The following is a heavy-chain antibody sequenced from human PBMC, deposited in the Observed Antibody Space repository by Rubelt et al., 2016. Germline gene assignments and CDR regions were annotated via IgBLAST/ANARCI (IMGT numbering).Heavy chain of an antibody. J-gene: IGHJ4*02. CDR3: AREIVVPAAIVRYFDY. Sequence: QLQLQESGPGLVKPLETLSLTCTVSGGSISSSSYYWGWIRQPPGKGLEWIGSIYYSGSTYYNPSLKSRVTISVDTSKNQFSLKLCVVTAADTAVYYWAREIVVPAAIVRYFDYWGQGTLVTVSS. CDR1: GGSISSSSYY. D-gene: IGHD2-2*01. CDR2: IYYSGST. V-gene: IGHV4-39*01.